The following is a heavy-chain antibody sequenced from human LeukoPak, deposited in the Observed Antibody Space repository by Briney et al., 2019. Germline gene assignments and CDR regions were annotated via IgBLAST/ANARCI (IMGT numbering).Heavy chain of an antibody. CDR1: GLTFSSHW. J-gene: IGHJ5*02. CDR3: ATSLGESTFET. D-gene: IGHD3-3*02. Sequence: GGSLRLSCAASGLTFSSHWMHWVRHAPGKGLVWVSRITNDGSSTTYADSVKGRFTISRDNSKNTLYVQMNSLRVEDTAVYYCATSLGESTFETWGQGTLVTVSS. V-gene: IGHV3-74*01. CDR2: ITNDGSST.